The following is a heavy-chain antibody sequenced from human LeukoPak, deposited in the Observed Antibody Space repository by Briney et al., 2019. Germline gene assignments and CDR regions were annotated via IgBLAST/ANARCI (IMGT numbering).Heavy chain of an antibody. CDR1: GGSISSYY. Sequence: SETLSLTCTVSGGSISSYYWSWIRQPPGKGLEWIGYIYYSGSTNYNPSLKSRVTISVDTSKNQFSLKLSSVTAADTAVYYCARDRGGYNIDYWGQGTLVTVSS. CDR2: IYYSGST. D-gene: IGHD5-24*01. V-gene: IGHV4-59*01. CDR3: ARDRGGYNIDY. J-gene: IGHJ4*02.